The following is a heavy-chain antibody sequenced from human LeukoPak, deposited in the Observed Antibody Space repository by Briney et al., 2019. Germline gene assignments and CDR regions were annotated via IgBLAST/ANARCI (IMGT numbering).Heavy chain of an antibody. D-gene: IGHD5-18*01. CDR3: ARGEGGYSYGSPDY. V-gene: IGHV3-21*01. J-gene: IGHJ4*02. Sequence: GGSLRLSCAASGFTFSSYSMNWVRQAPGKGLEWVSSISSSSYIYYADSVKGRFTISRDNAKNSLYLQMNSLRAEDTAVYYCARGEGGYSYGSPDYWGQGTLVTVSS. CDR1: GFTFSSYS. CDR2: ISSSSYI.